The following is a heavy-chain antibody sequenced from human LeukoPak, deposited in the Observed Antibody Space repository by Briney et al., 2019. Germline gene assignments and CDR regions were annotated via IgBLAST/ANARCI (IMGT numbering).Heavy chain of an antibody. D-gene: IGHD3-22*01. V-gene: IGHV4-39*07. Sequence: PSETLSLTCTVSGGSISSSSYYWGWIRQPPGKGLEWIGSIYHSGRAYYNPSLKSRVTISVDTSKNQFSLKLSSVTAADTGVYYCARDPYYYDSSGYYSYFDYWGQGTLVTVSS. J-gene: IGHJ4*02. CDR1: GGSISSSSYY. CDR2: IYHSGRA. CDR3: ARDPYYYDSSGYYSYFDY.